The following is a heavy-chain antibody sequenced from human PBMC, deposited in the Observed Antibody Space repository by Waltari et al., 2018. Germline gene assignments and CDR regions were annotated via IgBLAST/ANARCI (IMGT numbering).Heavy chain of an antibody. V-gene: IGHV4-34*01. Sequence: QVQLQQWGAGLLKPSETLSLTCAVYGGSFSGYYWSWIRQPPGKGLEWIGEINHSGSTNYNPSLKSRVTISVDTSKNQFSLKLSSVTAADTAVYYCARGMRLNYDILTGSTLDRWFDPWGQGTLVTVSS. CDR3: ARGMRLNYDILTGSTLDRWFDP. D-gene: IGHD3-9*01. J-gene: IGHJ5*02. CDR2: INHSGST. CDR1: GGSFSGYY.